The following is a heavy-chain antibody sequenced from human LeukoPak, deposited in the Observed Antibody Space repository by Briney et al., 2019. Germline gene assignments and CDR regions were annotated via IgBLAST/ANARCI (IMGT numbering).Heavy chain of an antibody. Sequence: PSETLSLTCTVSGGSISSSSYYWGWIRQPPGKGLEWIGSIYYSGSTYYNPSLKSRVTISVDTSKNQFSLKLSSVTAADTAVYYCARGPLWTDFFDYWGQGTLVTVSS. CDR3: ARGPLWTDFFDY. J-gene: IGHJ4*02. D-gene: IGHD3/OR15-3a*01. CDR2: IYYSGST. V-gene: IGHV4-39*01. CDR1: GGSISSSSYY.